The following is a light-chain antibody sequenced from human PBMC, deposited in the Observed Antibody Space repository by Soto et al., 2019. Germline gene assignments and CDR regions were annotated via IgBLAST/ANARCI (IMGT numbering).Light chain of an antibody. CDR2: DVD. CDR3: CSYADTYVE. Sequence: QSALTQPRSVSGSPGQSVAISCTGTSSYVSAYNYVSWYQQHPGKAPKLMIYDVDKRPSGVPDRFSGSKSGNTASLTISGLQAEDEADYYCCSYADTYVELGGGTKLTVL. CDR1: SSYVSAYNY. V-gene: IGLV2-11*01. J-gene: IGLJ2*01.